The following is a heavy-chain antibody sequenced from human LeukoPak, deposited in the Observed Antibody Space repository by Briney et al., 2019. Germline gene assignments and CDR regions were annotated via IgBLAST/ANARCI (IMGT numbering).Heavy chain of an antibody. CDR3: AKDRTHRRYYDSTGYYNQYDY. J-gene: IGHJ4*02. CDR1: EFIFSNFA. Sequence: GGSLRLSCVASEFIFSNFAMSWVRQDPGKGLEWVSTISGNAAATYYGDSVKGRFTISRDNSRNTLYLQMNSLRAEDTAIYYCAKDRTHRRYYDSTGYYNQYDYWGQGALVTVSS. V-gene: IGHV3-23*01. D-gene: IGHD3-22*01. CDR2: ISGNAAAT.